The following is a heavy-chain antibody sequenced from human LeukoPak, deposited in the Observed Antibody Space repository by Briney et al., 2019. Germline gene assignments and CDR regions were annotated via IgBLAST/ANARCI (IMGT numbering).Heavy chain of an antibody. CDR3: ATVGGFCPSSNCYAYFDY. CDR2: ITGDGTGT. CDR1: GLTLSNSG. J-gene: IGHJ4*02. V-gene: IGHV3-23*01. Sequence: PGGSLRLSCVASGLTLSNSGMTWVRQAPGRGLEWVSIITGDGTGTFYADSVKGRFSISRDISTNTVYLQMNSLGVDDTALYFCATVGGFCPSSNCYAYFDYWGQGSLVTVSS. D-gene: IGHD2-2*01.